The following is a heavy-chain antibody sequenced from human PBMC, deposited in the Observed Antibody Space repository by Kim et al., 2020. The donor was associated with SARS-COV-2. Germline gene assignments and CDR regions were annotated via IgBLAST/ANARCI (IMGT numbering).Heavy chain of an antibody. J-gene: IGHJ6*02. CDR1: GFTFNTYE. V-gene: IGHV3-48*03. CDR3: AGGLCCSSTKCSFGLDV. CDR2: TNTGGSTI. Sequence: GGSLRLSCLASGFTFNTYEINWVRQAPGKGLEWFSYTNTGGSTIYFADPVKGRFTVSRDNARNSEYLQMNSLRDEDTAVYYCAGGLCCSSTKCSFGLDVWGQGSTVTDSS. D-gene: IGHD2-2*01.